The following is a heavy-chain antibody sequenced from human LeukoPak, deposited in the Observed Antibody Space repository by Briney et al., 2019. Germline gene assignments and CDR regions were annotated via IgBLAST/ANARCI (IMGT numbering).Heavy chain of an antibody. Sequence: SETLSLTCIVSGDSISSSSYYWGWVRQPPGKGLEWVGSIFSGSTYYNPSLKSRVTISLNTSKNQLSLNLSSVTAADTAVYYCARQGERPGISAYWGQGTLVTVSS. D-gene: IGHD1-26*01. CDR1: GDSISSSSYY. CDR3: ARQGERPGISAY. V-gene: IGHV4-39*01. CDR2: IFSGST. J-gene: IGHJ4*02.